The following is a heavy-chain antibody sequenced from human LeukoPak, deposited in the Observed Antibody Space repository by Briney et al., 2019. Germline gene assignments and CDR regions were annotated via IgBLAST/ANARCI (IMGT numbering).Heavy chain of an antibody. J-gene: IGHJ4*02. Sequence: GGSLRVSCAASGFSFNNKGAHWVRQAPGKGLEWVALIQSDGGGVFYSDSVKGRFTVSRDSSQNTVYLQMNSLRIEDTAVYFCSRDNNWAFDYWGQGTLVTVSS. CDR1: GFSFNNKG. CDR2: IQSDGGGV. V-gene: IGHV3-30*02. D-gene: IGHD1-1*01. CDR3: SRDNNWAFDY.